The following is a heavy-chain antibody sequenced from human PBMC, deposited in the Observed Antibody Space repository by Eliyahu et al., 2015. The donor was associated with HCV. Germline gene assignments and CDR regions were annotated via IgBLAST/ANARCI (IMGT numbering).Heavy chain of an antibody. D-gene: IGHD2-2*01. CDR3: AKEDCSSTSCSHIDH. CDR2: ISGSWGST. Sequence: EAQLLESGGGSVQPGGSLRLSCAASGFTFSNYAMSWVRQAPGKGLEWVSVISGSWGSTYYADSVKGRFTISRDNPKNTLYLQMNSLRVEDTAVYYCAKEDCSSTSCSHIDHWGQGTLVTVSS. J-gene: IGHJ4*02. CDR1: GFTFSNYA. V-gene: IGHV3-23*01.